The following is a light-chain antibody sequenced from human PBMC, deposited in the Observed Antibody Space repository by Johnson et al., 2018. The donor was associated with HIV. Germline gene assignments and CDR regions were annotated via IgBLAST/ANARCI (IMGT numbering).Light chain of an antibody. V-gene: IGLV1-51*01. CDR1: SSNIGNNY. CDR3: GTWGSSLGAYV. CDR2: DNN. Sequence: QSVLTQPPSVSAAPGQKVTISCSGSSSNIGNNYVSWYQHLPGTAPNLLIYDNNKRPSAIPDRFSGSKSASSATLDITVLQSGDAADYYCGTWGSSLGAYVFGNGTNVTVL. J-gene: IGLJ1*01.